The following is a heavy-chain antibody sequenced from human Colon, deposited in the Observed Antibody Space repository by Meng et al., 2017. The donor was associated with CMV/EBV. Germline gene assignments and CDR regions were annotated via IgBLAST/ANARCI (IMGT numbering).Heavy chain of an antibody. J-gene: IGHJ4*02. D-gene: IGHD4-23*01. CDR1: GFTVSRYY. CDR2: IYSGGST. CDR3: ASQDYGGSTRDY. Sequence: VVCGAGLDLHGGTQCVSFAVLGFTVSRYYMSWVRQAPGKGLEWVSVIYSGGSTYYADSVKGRFTISRDNSKNTLFLQMNSLRAEDTAVYYCASQDYGGSTRDYWGQGTLVTVSS. V-gene: IGHV3-66*04.